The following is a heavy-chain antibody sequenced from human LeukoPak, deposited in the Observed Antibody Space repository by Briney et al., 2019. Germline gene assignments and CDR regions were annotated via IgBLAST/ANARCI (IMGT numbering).Heavy chain of an antibody. CDR1: GFIFSDYY. CDR2: ITSSGSTM. J-gene: IGHJ3*01. V-gene: IGHV3-11*01. D-gene: IGHD3-22*01. Sequence: KPGGSLRLSCAASGFIFSDYYMAWIREAPGKGLEWFSCITSSGSTMYYADSVKGRFTISRDNAKKSLYMQMNSLRAEDTAVYFCARGRYYYDSSGVDAFSVWGQGTMVTVSS. CDR3: ARGRYYYDSSGVDAFSV.